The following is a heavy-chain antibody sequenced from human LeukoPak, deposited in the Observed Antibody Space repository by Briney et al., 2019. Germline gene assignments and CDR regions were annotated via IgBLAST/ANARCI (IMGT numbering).Heavy chain of an antibody. CDR3: ARYCSGGSCYPDAFDI. D-gene: IGHD2-15*01. V-gene: IGHV1-18*01. CDR2: ISAYNGNT. Sequence: ASVKVSCKASGYTFTSYGISWVRQAPGQGLEWMGWISAYNGNTNYAQKLQGRVTMTTDTSTSTAYMELRSLRSDDTAVYYCARYCSGGSCYPDAFDIWGQGTMVTVSS. CDR1: GYTFTSYG. J-gene: IGHJ3*02.